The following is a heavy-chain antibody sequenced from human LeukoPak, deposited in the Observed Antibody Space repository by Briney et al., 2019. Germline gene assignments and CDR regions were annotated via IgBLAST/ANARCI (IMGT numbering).Heavy chain of an antibody. CDR3: ARGRDMVQGVIMAY. CDR1: GLTVNSNY. CDR2: IYSGGNT. D-gene: IGHD3-10*01. J-gene: IGHJ4*02. V-gene: IGHV3-53*01. Sequence: GGSLRLSCAVSGLTVNSNYMSWVRQAQGRGLEWVSVIYSGGNTYYADSVKGRFTISIDNSKNMLYLQMNSLRAEDTAVYYCARGRDMVQGVIMAYWGQGTLVTVSS.